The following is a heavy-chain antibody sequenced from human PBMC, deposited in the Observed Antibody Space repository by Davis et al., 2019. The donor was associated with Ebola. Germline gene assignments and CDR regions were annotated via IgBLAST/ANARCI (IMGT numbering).Heavy chain of an antibody. V-gene: IGHV3-7*03. Sequence: GESLKISCAASGFTFSRHWMTWVRQAPGKGLEWVANIKHHGGESYYVDSVKGRFAISRDNTENSLSLQMNSLRAEDTAVYYCAKGGYSYGYTSWGQGTLVTVSS. CDR2: IKHHGGES. CDR1: GFTFSRHW. J-gene: IGHJ4*02. D-gene: IGHD5-18*01. CDR3: AKGGYSYGYTS.